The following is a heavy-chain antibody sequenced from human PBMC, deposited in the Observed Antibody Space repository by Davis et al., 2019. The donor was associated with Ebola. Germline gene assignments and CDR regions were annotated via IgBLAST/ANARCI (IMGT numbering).Heavy chain of an antibody. V-gene: IGHV4-39*01. CDR2: IFYSGST. D-gene: IGHD3-22*01. J-gene: IGHJ4*02. Sequence: MPSETLSLPCNVSGGSISSSSYYCGWIRQPPGKGLEWIESIFYSGSTYYNPVLRSRVTISVDTSKTQFSLKVTSVTAADPAVYYCASPDYYYDSSGYYGIIRNWGQGTLVTVSS. CDR3: ASPDYYYDSSGYYGIIRN. CDR1: GGSISSSSYY.